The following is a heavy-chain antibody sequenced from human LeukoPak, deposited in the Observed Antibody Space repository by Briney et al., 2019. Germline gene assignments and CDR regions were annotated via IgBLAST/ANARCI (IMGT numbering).Heavy chain of an antibody. V-gene: IGHV3-23*01. D-gene: IGHD5-18*01. CDR3: AKEIQVDTAMT. Sequence: GGSLRLSCAASGFFVSNNYMSWVRQAPGKGLEWVSAISGSGGSTYYADSVKGRFTISRDNSKNTLYLQMNSLRAEDTAVYYCAKEIQVDTAMTWGQGTLVTVSS. CDR1: GFFVSNNY. J-gene: IGHJ5*02. CDR2: ISGSGGST.